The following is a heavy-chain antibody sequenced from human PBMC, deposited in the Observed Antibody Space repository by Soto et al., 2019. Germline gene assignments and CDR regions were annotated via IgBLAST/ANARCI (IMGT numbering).Heavy chain of an antibody. V-gene: IGHV4-61*01. CDR1: GGSVSSGSYY. D-gene: IGHD3-3*01. CDR3: AREGYDFWSGSRLDP. J-gene: IGHJ5*02. CDR2: IYYSGST. Sequence: SDTLSLICTVSGGSVSSGSYYWSWIRQPPGKGLEWIGYIYYSGSTNYNPSLKSRVTISVDTSKNQFSLKLSSVTAADKAVYYCAREGYDFWSGSRLDPWGQGTLFTVSS.